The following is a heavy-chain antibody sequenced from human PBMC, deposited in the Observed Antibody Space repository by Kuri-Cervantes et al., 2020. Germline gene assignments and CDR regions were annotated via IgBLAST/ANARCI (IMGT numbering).Heavy chain of an antibody. J-gene: IGHJ6*02. CDR1: GYTFTGYY. D-gene: IGHD3-10*01. CDR3: ARGPIWFGEDSMDV. Sequence: ASVKVSCKASGYTFTGYYMHWVRQAPGQGLEWMGWINPNSGGTNYAQKFQGRVTMTRDTSISTAYMELSRLRSDDTAVYYCARGPIWFGEDSMDVWGQGTTVTVSS. CDR2: INPNSGGT. V-gene: IGHV1-2*02.